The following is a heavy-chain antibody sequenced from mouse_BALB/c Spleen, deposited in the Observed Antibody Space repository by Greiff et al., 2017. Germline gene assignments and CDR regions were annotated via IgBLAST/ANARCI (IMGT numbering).Heavy chain of an antibody. D-gene: IGHD1-1*01. V-gene: IGHV2-9*02. Sequence: VQLQESGPGLVAPSQSLSITCTVSGFSLTSYGVHWVRQPPGKGLEWLGVIWAGGSTNYNSALMSRLSISKDNSKSQVFLKMNSLQTDDTAMYYCARSYYYGSPLDYWGQGTTLTVSS. J-gene: IGHJ2*01. CDR2: IWAGGST. CDR3: ARSYYYGSPLDY. CDR1: GFSLTSYG.